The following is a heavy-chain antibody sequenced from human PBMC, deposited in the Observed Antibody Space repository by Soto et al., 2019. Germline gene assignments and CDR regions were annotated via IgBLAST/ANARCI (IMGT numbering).Heavy chain of an antibody. CDR2: ISSSSSYI. CDR3: ARERPAAGTDYYYMDV. D-gene: IGHD6-13*01. Sequence: EVQLVESGGGLVKPGGSLRLSCAASGFTFSSYSMNWVRQAPGKGLEWVSSISSSSSYIYYADSVKGRFTISRDNAKNSLYLQMNSLRAEDTAVYYCARERPAAGTDYYYMDVWGKGTTVTVSS. CDR1: GFTFSSYS. V-gene: IGHV3-21*01. J-gene: IGHJ6*03.